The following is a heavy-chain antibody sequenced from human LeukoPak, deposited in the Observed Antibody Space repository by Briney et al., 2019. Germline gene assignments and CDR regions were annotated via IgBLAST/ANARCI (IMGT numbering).Heavy chain of an antibody. CDR1: GFIVSSNY. Sequence: PGGSLRLSCAASGFIVSSNYMSWVRQAPGKGLEWVSVIYTGGSTYYADSVKGRFTISRDNSKNTAYLQMSSLRAEDTAVYYCAKEGDCSTTSCLTGGLDVWGKGTTVTVSS. CDR3: AKEGDCSTTSCLTGGLDV. CDR2: IYTGGST. J-gene: IGHJ6*04. D-gene: IGHD2-2*01. V-gene: IGHV3-53*01.